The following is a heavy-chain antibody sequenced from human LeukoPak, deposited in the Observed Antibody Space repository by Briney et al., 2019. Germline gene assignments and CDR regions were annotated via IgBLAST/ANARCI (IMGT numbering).Heavy chain of an antibody. CDR3: ARDAAEYGDSHFDW. Sequence: PGRSLRLSCSASGFSFSSYGMHWVRQAPGKGLGWVAVIWNDGSHQYYADSEKGRFTISRDNSRNTLYLQMNRLRVDDTAVYYCARDAAEYGDSHFDWWGQGTLVTVSS. CDR1: GFSFSSYG. D-gene: IGHD4-17*01. V-gene: IGHV3-33*01. CDR2: IWNDGSHQ. J-gene: IGHJ4*02.